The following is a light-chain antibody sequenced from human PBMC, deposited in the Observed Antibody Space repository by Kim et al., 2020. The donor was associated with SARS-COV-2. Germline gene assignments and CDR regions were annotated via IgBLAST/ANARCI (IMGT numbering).Light chain of an antibody. V-gene: IGLV1-44*01. CDR3: ATWDDSLNGPV. J-gene: IGLJ2*01. Sequence: GQRVTISGSGSSSDIGSNTVNWYQHVPGTAPKLLIYSNNQRPSGVPDRFSASKSATSASLAISGLQSEDEAHYYCATWDDSLNGPVFGGGTQLTVL. CDR2: SNN. CDR1: SSDIGSNT.